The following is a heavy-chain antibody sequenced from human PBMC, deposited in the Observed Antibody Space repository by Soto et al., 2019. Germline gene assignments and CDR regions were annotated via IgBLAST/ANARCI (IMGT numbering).Heavy chain of an antibody. CDR3: AKADRFGELLDWFAP. V-gene: IGHV4-31*11. CDR1: GGSITGRDYY. CDR2: IYYSGST. D-gene: IGHD3-10*01. Sequence: SETLSLTCAVSGGSITGRDYYWSWIRQHPGKGLEWIGYIYYSGSTYYNPSLTSRVTISLDTSKNQFSLKLSSVTAADTAVYYCAKADRFGELLDWFAPSGQGTPVRVSS. J-gene: IGHJ5*02.